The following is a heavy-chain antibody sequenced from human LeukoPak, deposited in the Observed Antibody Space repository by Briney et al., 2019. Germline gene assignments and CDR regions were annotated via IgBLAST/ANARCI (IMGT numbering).Heavy chain of an antibody. D-gene: IGHD2-2*01. J-gene: IGHJ5*02. CDR1: GGSFSGYY. Sequence: SETLSLTCAVYGGSFSGYYWSWIRQPPGKGLEWIGEINHSGSTNYNPSLKSRVTISVDTSKNQFSLKLSSVTAADTAVYYCARAVVPGGWFDPWGQGTLVTVSP. CDR3: ARAVVPGGWFDP. CDR2: INHSGST. V-gene: IGHV4-34*01.